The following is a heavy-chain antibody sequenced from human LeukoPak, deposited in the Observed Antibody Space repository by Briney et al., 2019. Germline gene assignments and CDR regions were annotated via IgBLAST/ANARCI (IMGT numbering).Heavy chain of an antibody. CDR1: GFTLSSYG. D-gene: IGHD3-3*01. Sequence: GRSLRLSCAASGFTLSSYGMHWVRQAPGKGLEWVGFIRYDGSNKYYADSMKGRFTISRDNSKHTPYLQMNSLGGEGTAVYYCAKDMSAVFGVVIIPAPMDVWGKGTTVTVSS. CDR3: AKDMSAVFGVVIIPAPMDV. J-gene: IGHJ6*03. CDR2: IRYDGSNK. V-gene: IGHV3-30*02.